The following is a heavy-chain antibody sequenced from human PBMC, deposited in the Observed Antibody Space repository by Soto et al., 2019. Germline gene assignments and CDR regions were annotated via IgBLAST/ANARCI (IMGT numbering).Heavy chain of an antibody. J-gene: IGHJ6*02. CDR2: ISYDGSNK. V-gene: IGHV3-30*18. CDR3: AKELVAYYYYYGMDV. Sequence: GGSLRLSCAASGFTFSSYAMSWVRQAPGKGLEWVAVISYDGSNKYYADSVKGRFTISRDNSKNTLYLQMNSLRAEDTAVYYCAKELVAYYYYYGMDVWGQGTTVTVSS. D-gene: IGHD2-8*02. CDR1: GFTFSSYA.